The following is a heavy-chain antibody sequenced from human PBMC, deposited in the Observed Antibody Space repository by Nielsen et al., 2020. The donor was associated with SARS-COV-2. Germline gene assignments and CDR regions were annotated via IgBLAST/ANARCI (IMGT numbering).Heavy chain of an antibody. D-gene: IGHD6-13*01. J-gene: IGHJ4*02. CDR2: IYYSGST. CDR1: GGSISSGGYY. Sequence: SETLSLTCTVSGGSISSGGYYWSWIRQHPGKGLEWIGYIYYSGSTYYNPSLKSRVTISVDTSKNQFSLKLSSVTAADTAVYYCARSHSSSWYYFDYWGQGTLVTVSS. V-gene: IGHV4-31*03. CDR3: ARSHSSSWYYFDY.